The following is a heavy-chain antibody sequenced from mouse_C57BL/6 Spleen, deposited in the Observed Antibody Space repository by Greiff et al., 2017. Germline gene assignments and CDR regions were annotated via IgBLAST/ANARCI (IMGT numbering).Heavy chain of an antibody. Sequence: QVQLKQPGAELVRPGSSVKLSCKASGYTFTSYWMDWVKQRPGQGLEWIGNIYPSDSETHYNQKFKDKATLTVDKSSSTAYMQLSSLTSEDSAVYYWARGLRGYYYAMDYWGQGTSVTVSS. J-gene: IGHJ4*01. V-gene: IGHV1-61*01. CDR2: IYPSDSET. CDR1: GYTFTSYW. D-gene: IGHD2-4*01. CDR3: ARGLRGYYYAMDY.